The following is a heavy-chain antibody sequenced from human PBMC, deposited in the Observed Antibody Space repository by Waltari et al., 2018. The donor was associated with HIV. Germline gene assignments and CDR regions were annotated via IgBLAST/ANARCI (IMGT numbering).Heavy chain of an antibody. J-gene: IGHJ4*02. D-gene: IGHD6-13*01. V-gene: IGHV1-18*01. CDR2: ISAYTGNT. CDR1: GYSFTNYG. CDR3: ARDLPYSSSWFSY. Sequence: QVQLVQSGAEVKKPGASVKVSCKTSGYSFTNYGISWVRKAPGKVLEWMGWISAYTGNTNYAQNLQGRVTMTTDTSTSTAYMELKSLRSDDTAVYYCARDLPYSSSWFSYWGQGTLVTVSS.